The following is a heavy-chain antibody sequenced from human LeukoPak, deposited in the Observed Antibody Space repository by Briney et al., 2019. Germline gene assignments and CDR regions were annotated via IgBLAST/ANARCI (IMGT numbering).Heavy chain of an antibody. CDR2: IYYSGST. J-gene: IGHJ5*02. D-gene: IGHD3-10*01. Sequence: SETLSLTCTVSGGSISSSSYYWGWLRHPPGKGLEWIGSIYYSGSTYYNPSLKSRVTISVDTSKNQFSLKLSSVTAADTAVYYCATSYYGSGTYFNWFDPWGQGALVTVSS. V-gene: IGHV4-39*07. CDR1: GGSISSSSYY. CDR3: ATSYYGSGTYFNWFDP.